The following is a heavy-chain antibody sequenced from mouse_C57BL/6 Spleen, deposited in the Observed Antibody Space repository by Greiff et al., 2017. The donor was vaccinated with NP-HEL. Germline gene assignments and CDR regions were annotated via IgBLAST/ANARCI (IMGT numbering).Heavy chain of an antibody. J-gene: IGHJ1*03. Sequence: EVMLVESEGGLVQPGSSMKLSCTASGFTFSDYYMAWVRQVPEKGLEWVANINYDGSSTYYLDSLKSRFIISRDNAKNILYLQMSSLKSEDTATYYCAREGTSTMVTTDWYFDVWGTGTTVTVSS. CDR2: INYDGSST. V-gene: IGHV5-16*01. D-gene: IGHD2-2*01. CDR1: GFTFSDYY. CDR3: AREGTSTMVTTDWYFDV.